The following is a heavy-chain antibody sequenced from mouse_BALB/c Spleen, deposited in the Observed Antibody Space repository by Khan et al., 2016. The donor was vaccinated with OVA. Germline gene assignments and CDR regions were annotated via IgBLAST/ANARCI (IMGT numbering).Heavy chain of an antibody. CDR3: ARVYGEYFDY. J-gene: IGHJ2*01. Sequence: EVQLQESGPGLVKPSQSLSLICTVTGYSITSDYAWNWIRQFPGNKLEWMGFISYSGNTKYNPSLKSRISITRDTSKNQFFLQLNSVTTEDTATYYCARVYGEYFDYWGQGTTLTGSS. CDR1: GYSITSDYA. CDR2: ISYSGNT. V-gene: IGHV3-2*02. D-gene: IGHD1-1*01.